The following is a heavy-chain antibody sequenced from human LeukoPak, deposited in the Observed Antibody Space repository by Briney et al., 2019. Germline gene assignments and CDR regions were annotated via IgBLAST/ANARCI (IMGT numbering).Heavy chain of an antibody. J-gene: IGHJ5*02. CDR2: IYPGDSDT. CDR3: ARRDSNWFDH. V-gene: IGHV5-51*01. CDR1: GYSFTSYW. Sequence: GESLKISCKDSGYSFTSYWIGWVRQMPGKGLEWMGIIYPGDSDTRYSPSFQGQVTTSADKSISTAYLQWSSLKASDTAIYYCARRDSNWFDHWGQGTLVTVSS.